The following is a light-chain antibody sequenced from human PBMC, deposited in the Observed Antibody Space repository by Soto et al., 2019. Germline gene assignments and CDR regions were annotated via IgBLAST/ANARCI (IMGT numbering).Light chain of an antibody. CDR2: AAS. V-gene: IGKV1-27*01. CDR1: QGIRNF. Sequence: DIQMTQSPTSLSASVGDRVTITCRASQGIRNFVAWYQQKPGKAPTLLLYAASTLQSGGPSRFSGSGSGTDFTLTINSLQPEDVATYSCQQYSSVPVFGPGTKVEIK. J-gene: IGKJ3*01. CDR3: QQYSSVPV.